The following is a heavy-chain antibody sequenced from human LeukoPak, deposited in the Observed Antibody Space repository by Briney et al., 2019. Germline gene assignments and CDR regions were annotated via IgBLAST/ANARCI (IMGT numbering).Heavy chain of an antibody. CDR2: TYYRSKWYN. D-gene: IGHD2-2*01. CDR1: GDSVSSTA. V-gene: IGHV6-1*01. J-gene: IGHJ4*02. Sequence: SQTLSLTCAISGDSVSSTAWNWIRQSPSRGLEWLGRTYYRSKWYNDYAVSVKSGITIDPDTSKNQYSLQLNSVTPEDTAVYYCARGGRGYCTSSSCYFDYWGQGTLVTVSS. CDR3: ARGGRGYCTSSSCYFDY.